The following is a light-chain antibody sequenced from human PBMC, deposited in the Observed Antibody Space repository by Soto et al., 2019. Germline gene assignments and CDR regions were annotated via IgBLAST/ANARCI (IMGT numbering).Light chain of an antibody. J-gene: IGLJ1*01. CDR1: SSDVGSYNL. CDR2: EVS. CDR3: CSYADSSTYV. V-gene: IGLV2-23*02. Sequence: QSALTQPASVSGSPGQSITISCTGTSSDVGSYNLVSWYQQHPGKAPKLMIYEVSKRPSGVSNRFSGSKSGNTASLTISGLQAEDEAYDYCCSYADSSTYVFGTGTKLTVL.